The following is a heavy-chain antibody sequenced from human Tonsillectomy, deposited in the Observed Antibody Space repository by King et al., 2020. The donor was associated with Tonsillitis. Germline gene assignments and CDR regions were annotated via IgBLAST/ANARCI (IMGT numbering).Heavy chain of an antibody. D-gene: IGHD3-22*01. CDR2: ISGSGRST. V-gene: IGHV3-23*04. Sequence: VQLVESGGGLVQPGGSLRLSCAASGISFSSYAMSWVRQAPGKGLEWVSIISGSGRSTYYADSVKGRFTISRDNSKNTLYLQMNSLRAEDTAVYYCAKDWYFASSGYYYFGMDVWGLGTTVTVSS. CDR1: GISFSSYA. CDR3: AKDWYFASSGYYYFGMDV. J-gene: IGHJ6*02.